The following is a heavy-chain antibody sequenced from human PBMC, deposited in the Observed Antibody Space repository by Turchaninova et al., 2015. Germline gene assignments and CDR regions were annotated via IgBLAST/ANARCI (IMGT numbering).Heavy chain of an antibody. CDR1: DFSFHSTYD. V-gene: IGHV4-38-2*01. J-gene: IGHJ4*02. CDR3: ARLRRRYFDY. CDR2: VYDSGST. Sequence: QVQLQESGPGLVKPSETLSRTCPVTDFSFHSTYDRGWIRQSPGKGLEWIGTVYDSGSTYYNPSLNRRVTISLDTSKKHFSLKLSSVTAADTAIYYCARLRRRYFDYWGQGALVTVSS.